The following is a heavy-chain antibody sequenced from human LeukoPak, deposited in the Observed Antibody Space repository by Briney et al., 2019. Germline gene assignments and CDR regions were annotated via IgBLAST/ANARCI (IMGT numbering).Heavy chain of an antibody. CDR3: ARVLYAFDI. J-gene: IGHJ3*02. CDR1: GFTVNSND. D-gene: IGHD2-15*01. V-gene: IGHV3-66*01. Sequence: GGSLRLSCAASGFTVNSNDMSWVRQAPGKGLEWVSVISSDGRTYYADSVKGRFTISRDNSKNTLDLQMNSLRVDDTAVYYCARVLYAFDIWGQGTMVTVSS. CDR2: ISSDGRT.